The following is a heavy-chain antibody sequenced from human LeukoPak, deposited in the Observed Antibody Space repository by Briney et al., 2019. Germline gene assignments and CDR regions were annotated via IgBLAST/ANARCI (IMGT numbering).Heavy chain of an antibody. CDR1: GDSISGYY. J-gene: IGHJ4*02. D-gene: IGHD6-19*01. CDR3: ARESNSGWRSLVY. Sequence: SETLSLTCTVSGDSISGYYWSWIRQPAGKGLEWIGRIYASGSTNYNPSLRSRVTMSVDTSKSQFSLTLSSVTAADTAVYYCARESNSGWRSLVYWGQGALVTVSS. V-gene: IGHV4-4*07. CDR2: IYASGST.